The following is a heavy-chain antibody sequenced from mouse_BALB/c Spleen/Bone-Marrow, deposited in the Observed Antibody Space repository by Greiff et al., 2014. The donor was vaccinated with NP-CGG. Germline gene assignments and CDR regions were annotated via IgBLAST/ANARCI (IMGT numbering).Heavy chain of an antibody. J-gene: IGHJ3*01. CDR1: GYTFTSYW. Sequence: VQLQQSGAELVKPGAPVKLSCKASGYTFTSYWMNWVKQRPGRGLEWIGRIDPSDSETHYNQKFKDKATLTVDKSSSTAYIQLSSLTSEDSAVYYCARSGGNYASFAYWGQGTLVAVSA. CDR2: IDPSDSET. V-gene: IGHV1-69*02. D-gene: IGHD2-1*01. CDR3: ARSGGNYASFAY.